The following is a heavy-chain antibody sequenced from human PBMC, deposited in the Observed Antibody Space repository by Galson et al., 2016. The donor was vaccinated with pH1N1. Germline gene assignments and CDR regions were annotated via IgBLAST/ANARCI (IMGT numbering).Heavy chain of an antibody. CDR1: GFTFSSYW. J-gene: IGHJ6*02. CDR3: TRDLRGEDYYNGMDV. D-gene: IGHD3-10*01. Sequence: SLRLSCAASGFTFSSYWMSWVRQAPGKGLEWVANKKQDGSEKYYVDSVKGRFTISRDNAKNSLYLQMNSLRAEDTAVYYCTRDLRGEDYYNGMDVWGQGTTVTVSS. V-gene: IGHV3-7*01. CDR2: KKQDGSEK.